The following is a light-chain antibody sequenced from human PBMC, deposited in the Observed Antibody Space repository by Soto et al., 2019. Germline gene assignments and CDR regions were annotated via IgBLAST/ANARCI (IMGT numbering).Light chain of an antibody. CDR3: QQADTFPIT. V-gene: IGKV1D-12*01. J-gene: IGKJ5*01. CDR1: QGISRS. Sequence: DIQMTQSTSSVSASVGDRVTISCQASQGISRSLAWYQQKPGKAPKLLIYAASSLQSGVPSRFSGSGFGTDFTLTISSLQPEDSAIYYCQQADTFPITFGQGTLLE. CDR2: AAS.